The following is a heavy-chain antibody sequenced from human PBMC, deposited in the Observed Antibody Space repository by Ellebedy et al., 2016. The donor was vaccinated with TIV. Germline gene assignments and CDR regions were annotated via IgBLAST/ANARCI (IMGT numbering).Heavy chain of an antibody. V-gene: IGHV3-49*04. CDR2: FRGIPYGGTT. Sequence: GESLKISCTASGFTLRDYGVSWVRQAPGKGLEWVGFFRGIPYGGTTEYAAYVKGRFTISRDDSKGIAYLQMNSLKTEDTAVYYCARSGRMDVWGQGTTVAVSS. D-gene: IGHD6-25*01. J-gene: IGHJ6*02. CDR1: GFTLRDYG. CDR3: ARSGRMDV.